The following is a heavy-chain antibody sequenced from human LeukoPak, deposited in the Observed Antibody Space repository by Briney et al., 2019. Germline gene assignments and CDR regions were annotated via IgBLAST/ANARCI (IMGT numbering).Heavy chain of an antibody. CDR2: IYWDDDK. CDR1: GFSLSTSEVG. J-gene: IGHJ4*02. Sequence: SCPTLVKPTQTLTLTCTFSGFSLSTSEVGVGWIRQPPGKALEWLALIYWDDDKRYSPSLKSRLTITKDTSKNQVVLTMTNMDPVDTATYYCAHRNRGGYCSGGSCWAHDYWGQGTLVTVSS. CDR3: AHRNRGGYCSGGSCWAHDY. V-gene: IGHV2-5*02. D-gene: IGHD2-15*01.